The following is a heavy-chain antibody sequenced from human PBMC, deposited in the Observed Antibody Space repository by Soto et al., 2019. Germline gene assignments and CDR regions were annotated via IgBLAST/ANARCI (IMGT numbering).Heavy chain of an antibody. J-gene: IGHJ6*02. CDR1: GFTFSSYA. Sequence: PGGSLRISCAASGFTFSSYAMSWIRQTPGKGLEWVAVIRFDGNNNHYVDSVKGRFIISRDNSKNTVYLQMSSLRVEDTAVYYCARSSGPMGRTAYYYGMDVWGQGTTVTVSS. CDR3: ARSSGPMGRTAYYYGMDV. CDR2: IRFDGNNN. D-gene: IGHD2-15*01. V-gene: IGHV3-33*08.